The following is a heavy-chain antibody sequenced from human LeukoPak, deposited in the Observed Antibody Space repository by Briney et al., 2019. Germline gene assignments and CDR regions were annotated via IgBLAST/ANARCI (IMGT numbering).Heavy chain of an antibody. CDR3: AREVQQLVRGWFDP. J-gene: IGHJ5*02. CDR1: GYTFIGYY. D-gene: IGHD6-13*01. Sequence: GASVKVSCKASGYTFIGYYMHWVRQAPGQGLEWMGWINPNSGGTNYAQKFQGRVTMTRDTSISTAYMELSRLRSDDTAVYYCAREVQQLVRGWFDPWGQGTLVTVSS. CDR2: INPNSGGT. V-gene: IGHV1-2*02.